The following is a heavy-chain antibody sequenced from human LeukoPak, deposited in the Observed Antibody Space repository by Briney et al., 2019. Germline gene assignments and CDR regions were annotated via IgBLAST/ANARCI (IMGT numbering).Heavy chain of an antibody. V-gene: IGHV1-69*13. CDR3: ARDSGQLAHFDY. CDR2: IIPIFGTA. CDR1: GGTFSSYA. Sequence: ASVKVSCKASGGTFSSYAISWVRQAPGQGLEWMGGIIPIFGTANYAQKFQGRVTITADESTSTAYMELSSLRSEDTAVYYCARDSGQLAHFDYWGQGTLVTVSS. D-gene: IGHD6-6*01. J-gene: IGHJ4*02.